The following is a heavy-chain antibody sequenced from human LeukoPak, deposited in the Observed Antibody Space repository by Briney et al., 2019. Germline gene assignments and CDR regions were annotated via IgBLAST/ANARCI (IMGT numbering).Heavy chain of an antibody. J-gene: IGHJ4*02. D-gene: IGHD3-9*01. Sequence: SETLSLTCTVSGASIRSYSWSWIRQPPGKGLEWIGYIYYSGNTKYSPSLKSRVTISLDMSKNQFSLKLSSVTAADTAVYHCATFNSDVLTGYSDHFDYWGQGTLVTVSS. CDR2: IYYSGNT. V-gene: IGHV4-59*08. CDR1: GASIRSYS. CDR3: ATFNSDVLTGYSDHFDY.